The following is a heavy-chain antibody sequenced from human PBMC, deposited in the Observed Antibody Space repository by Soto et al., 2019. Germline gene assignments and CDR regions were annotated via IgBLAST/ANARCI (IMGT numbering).Heavy chain of an antibody. CDR1: GGSFSGYY. V-gene: IGHV4-34*01. CDR2: INHSGST. CDR3: ARRAAGMDDY. J-gene: IGHJ4*02. D-gene: IGHD6-13*01. Sequence: KPSETLSLTCAVYGGSFSGYYWSWIRQPPGKGLEWIGEINHSGSTNYNPSLKSRVTISVDTSKNQFSLKLSSVTAADTAVYYCARRAAGMDDYWGQGTLVTVSS.